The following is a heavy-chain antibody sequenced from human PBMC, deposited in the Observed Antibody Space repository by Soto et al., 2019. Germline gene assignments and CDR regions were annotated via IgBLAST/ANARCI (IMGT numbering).Heavy chain of an antibody. J-gene: IGHJ4*02. D-gene: IGHD3-10*01. CDR2: IRVRNGDT. CDR1: GYIFTSNE. Sequence: QVQFVQSGAEVKEPGDSVKVSCRASGYIFTSNEITWVRQAPGQGLEWMGWIRVRNGDTHYAPKFRGRVTVTRDTSTSTAYMELRSLRSDDTAVYYCARESRTWVDGVIGPGDYWGQGTLVTVSS. CDR3: ARESRTWVDGVIGPGDY. V-gene: IGHV1-18*01.